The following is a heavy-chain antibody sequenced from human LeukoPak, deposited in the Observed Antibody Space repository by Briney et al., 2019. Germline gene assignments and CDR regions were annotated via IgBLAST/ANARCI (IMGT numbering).Heavy chain of an antibody. J-gene: IGHJ5*02. CDR2: INPNSGGT. CDR3: ARGYCSGGTCYLVENWLDP. Sequence: ASVKVSCKASGDTFSNYDVTWVRQAPGQGLEWMGRINPNSGGTDYAQNFQGRVTMTRDTSISTAYMELSRLRSDDTAVYYCARGYCSGGTCYLVENWLDPWGQGTLVTVSS. CDR1: GDTFSNYD. D-gene: IGHD2-15*01. V-gene: IGHV1-2*06.